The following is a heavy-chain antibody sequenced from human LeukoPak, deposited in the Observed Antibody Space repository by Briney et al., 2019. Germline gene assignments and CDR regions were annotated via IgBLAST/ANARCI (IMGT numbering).Heavy chain of an antibody. Sequence: GASVKVSCKASGYTFTSYYMHWVRQAPGQGLEWMGIINPSGGSTSYAQKFQGRVTMTRDMSTSTVYMELSSLRSEDTAVYYCARGGGGYYDSSGFYFDYWGQGTLVTVSS. CDR3: ARGGGGYYDSSGFYFDY. CDR1: GYTFTSYY. V-gene: IGHV1-46*01. D-gene: IGHD3-22*01. CDR2: INPSGGST. J-gene: IGHJ4*02.